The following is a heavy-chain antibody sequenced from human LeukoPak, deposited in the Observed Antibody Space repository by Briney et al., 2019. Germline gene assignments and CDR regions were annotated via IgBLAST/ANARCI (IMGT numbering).Heavy chain of an antibody. CDR3: ARADPYCGGDCYSYYFDY. CDR1: GGSISSYY. J-gene: IGHJ4*02. Sequence: PSETLSLTCTVSGGSISSYYWSWIRQRPGKGLEWIGYIYYSGSTNYNPSLKSRVTISVDTSKNQFSLKLSSVTAADTAVYYCARADPYCGGDCYSYYFDYWGQGTLVTVSS. D-gene: IGHD2-21*02. CDR2: IYYSGST. V-gene: IGHV4-59*01.